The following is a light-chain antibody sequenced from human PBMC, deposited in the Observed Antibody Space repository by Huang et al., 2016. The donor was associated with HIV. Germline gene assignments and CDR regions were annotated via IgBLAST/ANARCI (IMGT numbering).Light chain of an antibody. V-gene: IGKV1-8*01. CDR3: QQYYSYRT. J-gene: IGKJ1*01. Sequence: AIRMTQSPSSLSASTGDRVNITCRASQDINNFLAWYQQKPGKAPNLLIYAASMLETGVPSRISGSGSGTEFKLSISCLQSEDCATYYCQQYYSYRTFGQGTQVEIK. CDR1: QDINNF. CDR2: AAS.